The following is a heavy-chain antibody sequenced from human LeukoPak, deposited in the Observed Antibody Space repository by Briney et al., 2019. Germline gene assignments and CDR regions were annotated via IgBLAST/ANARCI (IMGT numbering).Heavy chain of an antibody. Sequence: ASVKVSCKASGYTFTSYGISWVRRAPGQGLEWMGWISAYNGNTNYAQKLQGRVTMTTDTSTSTAYMELRSLRSDDTAVYYCARDTGIAVAGTIGDAFDIWGQGTMVTVSS. V-gene: IGHV1-18*01. CDR3: ARDTGIAVAGTIGDAFDI. D-gene: IGHD6-19*01. J-gene: IGHJ3*02. CDR1: GYTFTSYG. CDR2: ISAYNGNT.